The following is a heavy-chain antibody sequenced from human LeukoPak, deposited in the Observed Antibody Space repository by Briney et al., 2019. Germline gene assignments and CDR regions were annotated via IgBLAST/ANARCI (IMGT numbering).Heavy chain of an antibody. Sequence: SETLSLTCTVSGGSISSSSYYWGWIRQPPGKGLEWIGEINHSGSTNYNPSLKSRVTISVDTSKNQFSLKLSSVTAADTAVYYCARGMGSGSYSGYYYYMDVWGKGTTVTVSS. V-gene: IGHV4-39*07. CDR3: ARGMGSGSYSGYYYYMDV. D-gene: IGHD3-10*01. CDR2: INHSGST. CDR1: GGSISSSSYY. J-gene: IGHJ6*03.